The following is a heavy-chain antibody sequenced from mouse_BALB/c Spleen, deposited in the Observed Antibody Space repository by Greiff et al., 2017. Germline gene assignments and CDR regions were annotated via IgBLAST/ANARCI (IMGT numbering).Heavy chain of an antibody. Sequence: VQLQQSGTVLARPGASVKMSCKASGYSFTSYWMHWVKQRPGQGLEWIGAIYPGNSDTSYNQKFKGKAKLTAVTSASTAYMELSSLTNEDSAVYYCRRYDYGYYAMDYWGQGTSVTVSS. D-gene: IGHD2-4*01. V-gene: IGHV1-5*01. J-gene: IGHJ4*01. CDR2: IYPGNSDT. CDR1: GYSFTSYW. CDR3: RRYDYGYYAMDY.